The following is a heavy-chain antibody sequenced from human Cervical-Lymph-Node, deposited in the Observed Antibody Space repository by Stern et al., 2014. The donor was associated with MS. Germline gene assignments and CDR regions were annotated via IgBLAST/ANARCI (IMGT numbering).Heavy chain of an antibody. CDR1: GFTFSNYW. D-gene: IGHD1-26*01. V-gene: IGHV3-74*02. J-gene: IGHJ4*02. CDR2: INSDGSRT. CDR3: ARSWELAFDY. Sequence: VQLVESGGGLVQPGGSLRLSCAASGFTFSNYWMHWVRQAPGKGLVWVSHINSDGSRTSYADSVKGRFTISGDNAKNTLYLQMNSLRAEDTAVHYCARSWELAFDYWGQGTLVTVSS.